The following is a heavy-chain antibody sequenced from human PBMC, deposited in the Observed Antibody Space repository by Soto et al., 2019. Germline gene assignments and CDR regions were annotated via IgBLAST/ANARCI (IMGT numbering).Heavy chain of an antibody. Sequence: QVQLRQWGAGLLKPSATLSLTCAVYGGSFNPYHWSWIRQSPGKGLLWIGEIDHTGRTNYNPSLSSRVTMSVDTSKNQFSLKLTSFTAADAAVYSCPRSMNDHRHHHWGFDSWGQGTLVTVSS. D-gene: IGHD7-27*01. J-gene: IGHJ4*02. V-gene: IGHV4-34*01. CDR3: PRSMNDHRHHHWGFDS. CDR2: IDHTGRT. CDR1: GGSFNPYH.